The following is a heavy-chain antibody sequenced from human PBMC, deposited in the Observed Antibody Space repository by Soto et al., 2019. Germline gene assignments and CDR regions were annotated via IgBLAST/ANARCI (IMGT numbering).Heavy chain of an antibody. D-gene: IGHD4-17*01. CDR1: GGSISSYY. CDR2: IYYSGST. V-gene: IGHV4-59*08. J-gene: IGHJ4*02. Sequence: QVQLQESGPGLVKPSETLSLTCTVSGGSISSYYWSWLRQPPGKALEWIGFIYYSGSTNYNPSLKRRVTISVDRSKNQCSLRLSSVTAADTAVYYCASRYGGSLDYWGQGTLVTVSS. CDR3: ASRYGGSLDY.